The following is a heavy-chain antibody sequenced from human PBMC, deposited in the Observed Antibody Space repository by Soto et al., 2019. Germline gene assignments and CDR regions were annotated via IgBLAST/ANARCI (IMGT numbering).Heavy chain of an antibody. Sequence: QVQLVQSGAEEKKPGASVKVSCKASGYTFTSYAMHWVRQAPGQRLEWMGWINAGNGNTKYSQKFEGRVTITRDTSASTAYMELSSLRSEDTAVYYCARGITLPTPLDYWGQGTLVTVSS. CDR3: ARGITLPTPLDY. J-gene: IGHJ4*02. V-gene: IGHV1-3*05. CDR1: GYTFTSYA. CDR2: INAGNGNT. D-gene: IGHD1-20*01.